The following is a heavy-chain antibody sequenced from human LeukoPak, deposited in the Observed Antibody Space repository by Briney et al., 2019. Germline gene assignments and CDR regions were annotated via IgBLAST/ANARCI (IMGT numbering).Heavy chain of an antibody. J-gene: IGHJ4*02. CDR2: IYDTDNT. CDR1: SEFFTGYY. D-gene: IGHD3-22*01. Sequence: SETLSLTCGVSSEFFTGYYWGWIRQPPGKGLEWIGSIYDTDNTHYNPSLKSRVTISLDTSKNQFSLKLSSVTAADTAVYYCARDATYYYESSGYGGVDYWGQGTLVTVSS. CDR3: ARDATYYYESSGYGGVDY. V-gene: IGHV4-34*01.